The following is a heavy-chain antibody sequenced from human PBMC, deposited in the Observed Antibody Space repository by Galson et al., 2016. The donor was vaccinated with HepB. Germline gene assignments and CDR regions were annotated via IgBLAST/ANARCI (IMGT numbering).Heavy chain of an antibody. Sequence: SLRLSCAVSGLIISTNYMSWVRQAPGSGLEWVSVIYGGGSTFYADSVKGRFTISRDNSKNTVYLQMSSLTAEDTAVYYCVTGFGGSGSYWGQGTLVTVSS. V-gene: IGHV3-53*05. CDR3: VTGFGGSGSY. J-gene: IGHJ4*02. CDR2: IYGGGST. D-gene: IGHD3-10*01. CDR1: GLIISTNY.